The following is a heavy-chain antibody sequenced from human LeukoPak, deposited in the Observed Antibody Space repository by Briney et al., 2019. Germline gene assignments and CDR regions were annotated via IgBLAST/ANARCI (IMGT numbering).Heavy chain of an antibody. CDR3: ARADRDGNKRFLD. J-gene: IGHJ4*02. Sequence: GGSLRLSCAASGFTFSSYAMNWVRQAPGKGLEWVSSITGSGSTTYYADSVKGRFTISRDNGKNLVSLQMNSLRDEDTAVYYCARADRDGNKRFLDWGQGTLVTVSS. V-gene: IGHV3-23*01. CDR1: GFTFSSYA. D-gene: IGHD5-24*01. CDR2: ITGSGSTT.